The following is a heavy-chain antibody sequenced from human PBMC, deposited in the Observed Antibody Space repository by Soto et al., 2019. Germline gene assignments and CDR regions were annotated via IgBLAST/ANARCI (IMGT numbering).Heavy chain of an antibody. CDR1: GGTFSSYT. CDR3: ATGRATVTNYYYYYGMDV. Sequence: GASVKVSCKAFGGTFSSYTISWVRQAPGQGLEWMGRIIPILGIANYAQKFQGRVTMTEDKSTDTAYMELSSLRSEDTAVYYCATGRATVTNYYYYYGMDVWGQGTTVTVSS. V-gene: IGHV1-69*02. J-gene: IGHJ6*02. D-gene: IGHD4-17*01. CDR2: IIPILGIA.